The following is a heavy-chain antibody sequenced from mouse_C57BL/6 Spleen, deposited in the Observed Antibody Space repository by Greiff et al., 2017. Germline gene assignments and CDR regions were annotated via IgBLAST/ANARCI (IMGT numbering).Heavy chain of an antibody. V-gene: IGHV1-61*01. D-gene: IGHD4-1*01. Sequence: QVQLQQPGAELVRPGSSVKLSCKASGYTFTSYWMDWGQQRPGQGLEWIGNIYPSDSETHYNQKFKDKATLTVDKSSSTAYMQLSSLTSEDSAVYYCARTGTGYAMDYWGQGTSVTVSS. CDR3: ARTGTGYAMDY. CDR1: GYTFTSYW. J-gene: IGHJ4*01. CDR2: IYPSDSET.